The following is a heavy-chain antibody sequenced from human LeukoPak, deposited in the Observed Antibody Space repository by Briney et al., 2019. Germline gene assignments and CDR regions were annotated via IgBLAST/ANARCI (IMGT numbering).Heavy chain of an antibody. Sequence: ASVKVSCKASGYSFTGYHMHWVRQAPGQGLEWMGWINPHNGVTKYTQKFQDRVTMTRDTSVSTVYMELSKLTSDDTAMYYCARDLGRYCNGGDCYVPPNFFDPWGQGTMVTVSS. CDR2: INPHNGVT. D-gene: IGHD2-8*02. V-gene: IGHV1-2*02. CDR1: GYSFTGYH. J-gene: IGHJ5*02. CDR3: ARDLGRYCNGGDCYVPPNFFDP.